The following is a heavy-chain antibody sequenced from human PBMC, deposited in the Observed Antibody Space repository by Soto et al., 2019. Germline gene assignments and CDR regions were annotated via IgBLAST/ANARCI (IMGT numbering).Heavy chain of an antibody. J-gene: IGHJ6*03. Sequence: GSLRLSCAASGFTFSSHAVSWVRQAPGKGLEWVSVISSGGGSTYYADSVKGRFTISRDNSKNTLYLQMNSLRAEDTALYYCAKRRAYCSGNSYHMDGWGKGLTVTVAS. CDR1: GFTFSSHA. V-gene: IGHV3-23*01. CDR3: AKRRAYCSGNSYHMDG. D-gene: IGHD2-15*01. CDR2: ISSGGGST.